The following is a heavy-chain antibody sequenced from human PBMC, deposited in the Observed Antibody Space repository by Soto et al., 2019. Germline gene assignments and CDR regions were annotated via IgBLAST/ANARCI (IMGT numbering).Heavy chain of an antibody. CDR2: ISAYNGNT. J-gene: IGHJ6*02. CDR1: GYTFTSYG. V-gene: IGHV1-18*01. Sequence: QVQLVQSGAEVKKPGASVKVSCKASGYTFTSYGISWVRQAPGQGLEWMGWISAYNGNTNYAQKLQGRVTMTTDTSTSTDYMELRSLRSDDTAVEDCAGYRAVAGHNDYDYGMDVWGQGTTVTVSS. CDR3: AGYRAVAGHNDYDYGMDV. D-gene: IGHD6-19*01.